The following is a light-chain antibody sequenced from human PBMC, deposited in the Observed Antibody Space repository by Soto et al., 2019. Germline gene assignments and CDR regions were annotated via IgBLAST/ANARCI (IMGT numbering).Light chain of an antibody. CDR2: DAS. CDR3: QQYDNLPRT. Sequence: DIQMTQSPSSLSASVGDRVTITCQASQDIRNYLNWYQQKPGKAPKLLIYDASNVETGVPSRFSGSGSGTDFTFTISSLQPEDIATYYCQQYDNLPRTFGPGTKVDIK. CDR1: QDIRNY. V-gene: IGKV1-33*01. J-gene: IGKJ3*01.